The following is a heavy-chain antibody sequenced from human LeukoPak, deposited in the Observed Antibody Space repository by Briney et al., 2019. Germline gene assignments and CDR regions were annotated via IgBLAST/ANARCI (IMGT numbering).Heavy chain of an antibody. V-gene: IGHV3-21*01. CDR2: ISSSSSYI. J-gene: IGHJ6*03. Sequence: GGSLRLSCAASGFTFSSYSMNWVRQAPGKGLEWVSSISSSSSYIYYADSVKGRFTISRDNAKNSLYLQMNSLRAEDTAVYYCMRGLGLNYYYYMDVWGKGTTVAVSS. D-gene: IGHD3/OR15-3a*01. CDR3: MRGLGLNYYYYMDV. CDR1: GFTFSSYS.